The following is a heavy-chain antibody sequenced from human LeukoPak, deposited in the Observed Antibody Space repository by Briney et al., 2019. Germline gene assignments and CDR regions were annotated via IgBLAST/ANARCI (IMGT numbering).Heavy chain of an antibody. D-gene: IGHD1-20*01. J-gene: IGHJ4*02. CDR1: GGSISSSSYY. CDR2: IYYSGST. V-gene: IGHV4-39*07. Sequence: SETLSLTCTVSGGSISSSSYYWGWIRQPPGKGLEWIGSIYYSGSTNYNPSLKSRVTASVDKSENQFSLKLTSVTAADTAIYYCARRITGVLAPFESWGQGTLVTVSS. CDR3: ARRITGVLAPFES.